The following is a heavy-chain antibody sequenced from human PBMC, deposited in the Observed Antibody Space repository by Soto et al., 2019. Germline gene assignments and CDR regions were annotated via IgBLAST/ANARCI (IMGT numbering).Heavy chain of an antibody. CDR1: GFTFSSYS. CDR2: ISSSSSTI. Sequence: EVQLVESGGGLVQPGGSLRLSCAASGFTFSSYSMNWVRQAPGKGLEWVSYISSSSSTIYYAESVKGRFTISRDNAKNSLYLQMNSLRAEDTAVYYCAREGWPFDYWGQGTLVTVSS. V-gene: IGHV3-48*01. CDR3: AREGWPFDY. J-gene: IGHJ4*02.